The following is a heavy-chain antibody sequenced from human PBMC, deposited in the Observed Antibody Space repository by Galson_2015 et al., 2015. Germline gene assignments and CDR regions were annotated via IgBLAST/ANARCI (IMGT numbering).Heavy chain of an antibody. CDR1: GFTFSSYA. J-gene: IGHJ5*02. CDR2: ISGSGGST. Sequence: SLRLSCAASGFTFSSYAMSWVRQAPGKGLEWVSAISGSGGSTYYADSVKGRFTISRDNSKNTLYLQMNSLRAEDTAVYYCAKDSGRRSSTSCYRWFDPWGQGTLVTVSS. CDR3: AKDSGRRSSTSCYRWFDP. D-gene: IGHD2-2*01. V-gene: IGHV3-23*01.